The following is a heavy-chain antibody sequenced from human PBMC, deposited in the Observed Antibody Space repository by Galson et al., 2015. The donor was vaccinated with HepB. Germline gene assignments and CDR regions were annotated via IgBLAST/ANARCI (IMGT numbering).Heavy chain of an antibody. D-gene: IGHD4-17*01. Sequence: SLRLSCAASGFSFSSYAMSWVRQAPGKGLEWVSGTSSSGGSTYYVDSVKGRFTISRDNSKNTLYLQMNSLRAEDTAVYYCARDSFGYTTVDFWGQGTLVTVSS. J-gene: IGHJ4*02. CDR2: TSSSGGST. CDR3: ARDSFGYTTVDF. V-gene: IGHV3-23*01. CDR1: GFSFSSYA.